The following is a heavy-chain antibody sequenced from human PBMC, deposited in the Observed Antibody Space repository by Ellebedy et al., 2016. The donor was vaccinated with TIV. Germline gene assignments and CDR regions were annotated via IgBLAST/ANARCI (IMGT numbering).Heavy chain of an antibody. Sequence: ASVKVSCXASGYSSTVYAIHWVRQAPGQSLEWMGWITVVHGNTKYSQNFQDRVTITRDTSASIVFMDLSSLRSEDTAVYYCARENGSNPSDDGLDVWGQGTTVTVSS. J-gene: IGHJ3*01. D-gene: IGHD3-22*01. CDR3: ARENGSNPSDDGLDV. V-gene: IGHV1-3*01. CDR1: GYSSTVYA. CDR2: ITVVHGNT.